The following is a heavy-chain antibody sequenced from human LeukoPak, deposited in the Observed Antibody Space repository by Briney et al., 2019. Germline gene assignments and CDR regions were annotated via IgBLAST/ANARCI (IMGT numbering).Heavy chain of an antibody. CDR2: ISGSGGST. V-gene: IGHV3-23*01. J-gene: IGHJ4*02. CDR3: AAYCSSTSCSPDSDY. Sequence: GGSLRLSCAASGFTFSSYAMSWVRQAPGKGLEWVSAISGSGGSTYYADSVKGRFTISRDNAKNSLYLQMNSLRAEDTAVYYCAAYCSSTSCSPDSDYWGQGTLVTVSS. CDR1: GFTFSSYA. D-gene: IGHD2-2*01.